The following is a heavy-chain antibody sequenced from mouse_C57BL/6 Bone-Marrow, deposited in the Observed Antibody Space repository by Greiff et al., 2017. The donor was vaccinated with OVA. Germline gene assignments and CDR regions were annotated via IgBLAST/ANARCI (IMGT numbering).Heavy chain of an antibody. CDR2: IYPGSGST. Sequence: VQLQQPGAELVKPGASVKMSCKASGYTFTSYWITWVKQRPGQGLEWIGDIYPGSGSTNYNEKFKSKATLTVDTSSSTAYMQLSSLTSEDSAVYYCASEDDYGEILAYWGQGTLVTVSA. J-gene: IGHJ3*01. D-gene: IGHD2-4*01. V-gene: IGHV1-55*01. CDR1: GYTFTSYW. CDR3: ASEDDYGEILAY.